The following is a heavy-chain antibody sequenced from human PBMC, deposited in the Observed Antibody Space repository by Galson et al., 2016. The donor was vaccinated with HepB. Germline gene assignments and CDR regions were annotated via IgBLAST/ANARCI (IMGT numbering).Heavy chain of an antibody. CDR3: ARGTRYNGNYVDY. Sequence: SETLSLTCTISGGSFNDYYWSWIRQPPGKGLEWIGEINHSGSTNYNPSLKSRVTISLDTSKNQFSLNLTSVTAADTAVYYCARGTRYNGNYVDYWGPGTLVTVSS. D-gene: IGHD1-14*01. J-gene: IGHJ4*02. CDR1: GGSFNDYY. CDR2: INHSGST. V-gene: IGHV4-34*01.